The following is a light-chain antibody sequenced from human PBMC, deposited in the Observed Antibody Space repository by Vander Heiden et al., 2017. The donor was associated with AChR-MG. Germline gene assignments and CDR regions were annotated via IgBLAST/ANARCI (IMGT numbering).Light chain of an antibody. J-gene: IGLJ1*01. CDR3: AAWDDSLNGYV. CDR2: SDN. CDR1: SANIGNNK. Sequence: QSVLTQPPSASGTPGQRVTLSCSGRSANIGNNKGHWYQKLPGAAPKRLIHSDNQRPSGVPDRFSGSKSGTSASLAISGLQSEDEADYYCAAWDDSLNGYVFGPGTKVTVL. V-gene: IGLV1-44*01.